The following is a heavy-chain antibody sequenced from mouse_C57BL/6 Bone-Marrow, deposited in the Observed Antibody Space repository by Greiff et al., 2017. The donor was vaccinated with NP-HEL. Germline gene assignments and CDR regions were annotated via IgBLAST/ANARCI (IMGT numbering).Heavy chain of an antibody. Sequence: VQLQQPGAELVRPGTSVQLSCKASGYTFTSYWMHWVKQRPGQGLEWIGVIDPSDSYTNYNQKFKGKATLTVDTSSSTAYMQLSSLTSEDSAVYYCARLGDYGSSYGGYFDVWGTGTTVTVSS. CDR2: IDPSDSYT. CDR1: GYTFTSYW. V-gene: IGHV1-59*01. CDR3: ARLGDYGSSYGGYFDV. J-gene: IGHJ1*03. D-gene: IGHD1-1*01.